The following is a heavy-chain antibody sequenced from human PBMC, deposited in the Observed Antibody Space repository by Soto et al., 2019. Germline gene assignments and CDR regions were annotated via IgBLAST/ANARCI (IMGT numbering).Heavy chain of an antibody. Sequence: GGSLRLSCAASGFTFSDHYMDWVRQAPGKGLEWVGRTRNKANSYTTEYAASVKGRFTISRDDSKNSLYLQMNSLKTEDTAVYYCARETPVRGADYYYYYYMDVWGKGTTVTVSS. CDR3: ARETPVRGADYYYYYYMDV. V-gene: IGHV3-72*01. CDR2: TRNKANSYTT. D-gene: IGHD3-16*01. CDR1: GFTFSDHY. J-gene: IGHJ6*03.